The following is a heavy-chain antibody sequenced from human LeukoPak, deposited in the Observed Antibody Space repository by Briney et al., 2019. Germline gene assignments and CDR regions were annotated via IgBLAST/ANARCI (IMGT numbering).Heavy chain of an antibody. CDR1: GFTFSSYA. D-gene: IGHD3-3*01. CDR3: ARMYYDFWGGFRDYYFDY. V-gene: IGHV1-3*01. J-gene: IGHJ4*02. Sequence: GGSLRLSCAASGFTFSSYAVSWVRQAPGKGLEWMGWINAGNGNTKYSQKFQGGVTITRDTSASTAYMELSSLRSEDTAVYYCARMYYDFWGGFRDYYFDYWGQGTLVTVSS. CDR2: INAGNGNT.